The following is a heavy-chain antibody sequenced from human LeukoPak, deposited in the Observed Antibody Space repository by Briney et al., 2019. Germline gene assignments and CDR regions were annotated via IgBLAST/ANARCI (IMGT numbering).Heavy chain of an antibody. Sequence: SEILSLTCTVSGGSINSYYWSWIRQPPGKGLEWIGSIYYTGITDYNPSLKSRVTISVDTPKKQFSLKVSSVTAADTAVYYCARGSSRHLAELDYWGQGTLVTVSS. CDR1: GGSINSYY. CDR2: IYYTGIT. CDR3: ARGSSRHLAELDY. D-gene: IGHD3-10*01. V-gene: IGHV4-59*08. J-gene: IGHJ4*02.